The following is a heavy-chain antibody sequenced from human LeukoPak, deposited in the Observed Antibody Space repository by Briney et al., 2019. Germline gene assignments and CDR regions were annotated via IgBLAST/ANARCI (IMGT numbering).Heavy chain of an antibody. D-gene: IGHD4-23*01. V-gene: IGHV4-34*01. CDR1: GGSFSGYY. J-gene: IGHJ4*02. CDR3: ARARRGYGGNPTGGDY. Sequence: PSETLSLTCAVYGGSFSGYYWSWIRQPPGKGLEWIGEINHSGSTNYNPSLKSRVTISVDTSKNKFSLKLSSVTAADTAVYYCARARRGYGGNPTGGDYWGQGTLVTVSS. CDR2: INHSGST.